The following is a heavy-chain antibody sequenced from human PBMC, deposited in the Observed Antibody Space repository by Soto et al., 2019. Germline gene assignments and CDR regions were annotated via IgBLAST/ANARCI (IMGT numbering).Heavy chain of an antibody. Sequence: GGLRRLYCGAGGVCSCRWALCWISQAPGKGLEWVSYISSSSSTIYYADSVKGRFTISRDNAKNSLYLQMNSLRAEDTAVYYCTTEWDILTGYYAVDYWGQGTLVTVSS. CDR1: GVCSCRWA. J-gene: IGHJ4*02. CDR2: ISSSSSTI. CDR3: TTEWDILTGYYAVDY. D-gene: IGHD3-9*01. V-gene: IGHV3-48*01.